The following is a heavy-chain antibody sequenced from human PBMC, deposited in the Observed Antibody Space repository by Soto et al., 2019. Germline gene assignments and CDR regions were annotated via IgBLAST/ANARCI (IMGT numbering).Heavy chain of an antibody. V-gene: IGHV3-48*01. CDR3: ARVRMGRQWLVLESAFDM. CDR1: GFTFSSYS. CDR2: ISSSSSTI. D-gene: IGHD6-19*01. Sequence: GGSLRLSCAASGFTFSSYSMNWVRQAPGKGLEWVSYISSSSSTIYYADSVKGRFTISRDNAKNSLYLQMNSRRPEATPVYYCARVRMGRQWLVLESAFDMWGQETMVTASS. J-gene: IGHJ3*02.